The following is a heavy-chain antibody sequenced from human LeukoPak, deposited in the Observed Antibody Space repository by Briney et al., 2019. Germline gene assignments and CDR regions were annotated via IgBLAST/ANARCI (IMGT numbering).Heavy chain of an antibody. CDR3: AKDPTYYDYVWSDC. V-gene: IGHV3-20*04. Sequence: GGSLRLSCAASGFTFDDYGMSWVRQAPGKGLEWVSGINWNGGSTGYADSVKGRFTISRDNSKNTLYLQMNSLRAEDTAVYYCAKDPTYYDYVWSDCWGQGTLVTVSS. J-gene: IGHJ4*02. CDR1: GFTFDDYG. D-gene: IGHD3-16*01. CDR2: INWNGGST.